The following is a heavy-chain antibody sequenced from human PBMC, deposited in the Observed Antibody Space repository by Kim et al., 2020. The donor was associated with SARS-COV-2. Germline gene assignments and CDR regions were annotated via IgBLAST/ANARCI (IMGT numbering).Heavy chain of an antibody. CDR1: GGSISSYY. CDR3: ARSDSYYAPSFGDAFDI. D-gene: IGHD3-10*01. CDR2: IYYSGST. V-gene: IGHV4-59*01. Sequence: SETLSLTCTVSGGSISSYYWSWIRQPPGKGLEWIGYIYYSGSTNYNPSLKSRVTISVDTSKNQFSLKLSSVTAADTAVYYCARSDSYYAPSFGDAFDIWGQGTMVTVSS. J-gene: IGHJ3*02.